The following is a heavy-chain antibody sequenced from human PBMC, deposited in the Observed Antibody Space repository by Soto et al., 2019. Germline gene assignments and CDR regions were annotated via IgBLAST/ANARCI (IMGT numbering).Heavy chain of an antibody. V-gene: IGHV4-31*03. CDR3: ARGGSSWYYFDY. CDR2: IYYSGST. J-gene: IGHJ4*02. CDR1: GGSISSGGYY. Sequence: PSETLSLTCPVSGGSISSGGYYWSWIRQHPGKGLEWIGYIYYSGSTYYNPSLKSRVTISVDTSKNQFSLKLSSVTAADTAVYYCARGGSSWYYFDYWGQGTLVTVSS. D-gene: IGHD6-13*01.